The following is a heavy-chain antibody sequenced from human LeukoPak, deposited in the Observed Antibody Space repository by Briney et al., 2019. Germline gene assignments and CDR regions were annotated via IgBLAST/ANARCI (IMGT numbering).Heavy chain of an antibody. CDR1: GFTFSSAW. CDR3: GLGSGRSDFDY. CDR2: IKSKTDGATR. V-gene: IGHV3-15*01. J-gene: IGHJ4*02. D-gene: IGHD3-10*01. Sequence: GGSLRLSCVVSGFTFSSAWMSWVRQAPGKGLEWVGRIKSKTDGATRDFAAPVKGRFTISRDDSKNTLYLQMNSLKTEDTAVYYCGLGSGRSDFDYWGQGTLATVSS.